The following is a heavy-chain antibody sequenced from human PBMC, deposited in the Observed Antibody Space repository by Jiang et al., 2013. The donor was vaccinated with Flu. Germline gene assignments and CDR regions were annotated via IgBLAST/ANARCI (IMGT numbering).Heavy chain of an antibody. V-gene: IGHV4-39*07. D-gene: IGHD2-15*01. J-gene: IGHJ5*02. CDR1: GASISSYY. CDR2: IYYSGST. CDR3: ARSRRDIVVVVAATPGNWFDP. Sequence: LLKPSETLSLTCTVSGASISSYYWGWIRQPPGKGLEWIGSIYYSGSTYYNPSLKSRVTISVDTSKNQFSLKLSSVTAADTAVYYCARSRRDIVVVVAATPGNWFDPWGQGTLVT.